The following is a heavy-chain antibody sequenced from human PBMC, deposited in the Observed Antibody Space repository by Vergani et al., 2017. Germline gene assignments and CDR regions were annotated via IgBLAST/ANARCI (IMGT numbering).Heavy chain of an antibody. CDR3: GRGAGFYGFGSRLLDL. D-gene: IGHD3-10*01. J-gene: IGHJ5*02. V-gene: IGHV4-59*01. Sequence: QVRLQESGPGLVKPSETLSLTCSVSGGSMSGYYWSWIRQPPGKELEWIGYMYHSGSTNYNPSLETRVTISGDTSKNQFSLKLNSVTAADTAVYYCGRGAGFYGFGSRLLDLWGQGILVTVSS. CDR2: MYHSGST. CDR1: GGSMSGYY.